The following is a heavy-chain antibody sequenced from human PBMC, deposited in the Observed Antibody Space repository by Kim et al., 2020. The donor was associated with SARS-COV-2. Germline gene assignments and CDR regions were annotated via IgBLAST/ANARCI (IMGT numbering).Heavy chain of an antibody. J-gene: IGHJ4*02. CDR3: AKDRYGGYAGLDY. D-gene: IGHD5-12*01. V-gene: IGHV3-23*01. Sequence: SADSVTGQFTISRDNSKNTLYLQMIRMRAENTAVYYCAKDRYGGYAGLDYWGQGTLVTVSS.